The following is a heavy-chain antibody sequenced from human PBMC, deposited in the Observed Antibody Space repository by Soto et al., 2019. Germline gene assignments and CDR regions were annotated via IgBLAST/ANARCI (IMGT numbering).Heavy chain of an antibody. J-gene: IGHJ5*02. V-gene: IGHV3-23*01. CDR2: ISGSGGST. Sequence: GGSLRLSCAASGLTFCNYAMSWVRQAPGKGLEWVSGISGSGGSTYYADSVKGRFTISRDNSKNTLYLQMNSLRGEDTAIYYCAKDTGVRGYKNWFDPWGQGTLVTVSS. CDR3: AKDTGVRGYKNWFDP. D-gene: IGHD3-10*01. CDR1: GLTFCNYA.